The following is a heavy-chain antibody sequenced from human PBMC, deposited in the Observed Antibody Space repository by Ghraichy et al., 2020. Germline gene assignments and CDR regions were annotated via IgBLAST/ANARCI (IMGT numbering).Heavy chain of an antibody. CDR1: GFTFSNYA. CDR2: ISGSGDNT. CDR3: ATKRIAGTGSPFDY. V-gene: IGHV3-23*01. Sequence: GGSLRLSCAASGFTFSNYAMSWVRQAPGKGLEWVSSISGSGDNTYYADSVKGRFTLSRDNSKNTLYLQMNSLRAEDTAVYHCATKRIAGTGSPFDYWGQGTLVTVSS. D-gene: IGHD6-13*01. J-gene: IGHJ4*02.